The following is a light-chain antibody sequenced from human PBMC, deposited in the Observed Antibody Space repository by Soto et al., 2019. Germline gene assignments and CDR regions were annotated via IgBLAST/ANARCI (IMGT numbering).Light chain of an antibody. J-gene: IGLJ1*01. CDR1: SSDVGGYNA. V-gene: IGLV2-23*01. Sequence: QSALTQSVSVSGSPGQSITISCTETSSDVGGYNAVSWYQHHPGKAPKLLIYEGSKRPSGISDRFSGSKSGNTASLTISGLQAEDEADYYCCSDAGSTFFVFGTGTKVTVL. CDR3: CSDAGSTFFV. CDR2: EGS.